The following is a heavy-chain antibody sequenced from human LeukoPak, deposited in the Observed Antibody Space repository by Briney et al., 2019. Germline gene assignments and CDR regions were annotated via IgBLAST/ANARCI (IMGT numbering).Heavy chain of an antibody. CDR3: ARVDGYYDSSGYYYFLDY. J-gene: IGHJ4*02. CDR1: GYTFTGYY. CDR2: INPNSGGT. Sequence: GASVKVSXKASGYTFTGYYMHWVRQAPGQGLEWMGWINPNSGGTNYAQKFQGRVTMTRDTSISTAYMELSRLRSDDTAVYYCARVDGYYDSSGYYYFLDYWGQGTLVTVSS. V-gene: IGHV1-2*02. D-gene: IGHD3-22*01.